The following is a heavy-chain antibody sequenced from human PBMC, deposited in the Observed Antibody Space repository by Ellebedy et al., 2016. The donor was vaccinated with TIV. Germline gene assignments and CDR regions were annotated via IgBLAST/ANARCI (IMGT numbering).Heavy chain of an antibody. CDR1: GFTFSDST. D-gene: IGHD6-19*01. CDR3: ARGPYSSGHCDAFDV. CDR2: ISFDGRSV. V-gene: IGHV3-30*04. J-gene: IGHJ3*01. Sequence: GGSLRLXXAASGFTFSDSTVHWVRQAPGKGLEWVAGISFDGRSVHYADSVKGRFTISRDNSKSTLSLQMNSLRGEDSAIYYCARGPYSSGHCDAFDVWGRGTAVTVSS.